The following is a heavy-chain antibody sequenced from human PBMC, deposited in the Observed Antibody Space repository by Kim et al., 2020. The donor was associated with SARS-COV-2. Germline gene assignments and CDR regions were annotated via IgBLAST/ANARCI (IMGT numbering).Heavy chain of an antibody. CDR2: ISSSSSYI. CDR3: ARDRLVSGIHPGSWFDP. D-gene: IGHD1-26*01. V-gene: IGHV3-21*01. Sequence: GGPLRLSCAASGFTFSSYSMNWVRQAPGKGLEWVSSISSSSSYIYYADSVKGRFTISRDNAKNSLYLQMNSLRAEDTAVYYCARDRLVSGIHPGSWFDPWGQGTLVTVSS. J-gene: IGHJ5*02. CDR1: GFTFSSYS.